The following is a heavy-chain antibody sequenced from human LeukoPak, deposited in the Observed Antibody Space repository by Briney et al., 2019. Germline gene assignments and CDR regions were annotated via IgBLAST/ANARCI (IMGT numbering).Heavy chain of an antibody. Sequence: SGPTLVKPTQTLTLTCTFSGFSLSTSGVGVGWIRQPPGKALEWLALIYWDDHKRCSPSLKSRLTITKDTSKNQVVLTMTNMDPVDTATYYCAHNLLPDYFDYWGQGTLVTVSS. CDR3: AHNLLPDYFDY. V-gene: IGHV2-5*02. CDR1: GFSLSTSGVG. D-gene: IGHD2-15*01. CDR2: IYWDDHK. J-gene: IGHJ4*02.